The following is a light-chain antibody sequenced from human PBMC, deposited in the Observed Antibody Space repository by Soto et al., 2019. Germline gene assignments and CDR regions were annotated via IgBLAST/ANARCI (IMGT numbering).Light chain of an antibody. CDR3: KQYNSYSWT. CDR2: HAS. CDR1: QNIGRW. J-gene: IGKJ1*01. V-gene: IGKV1-5*01. Sequence: DIQMSQSPSTLSASIGDRVTISSRASQNIGRWLVWYEQKPGTAHKLLIYHASNLRGGVPSRFSGGGSGTKVTLTISSLQPDEMATYSCKQYNSYSWTLGQGTKVDI.